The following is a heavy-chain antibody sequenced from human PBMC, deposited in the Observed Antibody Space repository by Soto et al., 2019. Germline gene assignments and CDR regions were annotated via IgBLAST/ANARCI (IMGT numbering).Heavy chain of an antibody. Sequence: QVQLVQSGAEVKKPGSSVKVSCKASGGTFSSYTISWVRQAPGLGLEWMGRIIPILGIANYAQKFQGRVTITADKSTSTAYMELSSLRSEDTAVYYCALVVAATRYFDYWGQGTLVTVSS. CDR2: IIPILGIA. D-gene: IGHD2-15*01. CDR1: GGTFSSYT. V-gene: IGHV1-69*02. J-gene: IGHJ4*02. CDR3: ALVVAATRYFDY.